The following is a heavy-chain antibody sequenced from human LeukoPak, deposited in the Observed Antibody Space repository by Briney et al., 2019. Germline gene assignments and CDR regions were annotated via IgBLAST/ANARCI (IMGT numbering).Heavy chain of an antibody. Sequence: GASVKVSCKASGYTFTGYYMHWVRQAPGQGLEWMGWINPVSGGTKSAQKFQGRVTMTRDTSISTAYMELSRLTSDDTALYYCARDSGSGYWDGADYWGQGTLSPSPQ. D-gene: IGHD3-3*01. V-gene: IGHV1-2*02. CDR2: INPVSGGT. CDR3: ARDSGSGYWDGADY. J-gene: IGHJ4*02. CDR1: GYTFTGYY.